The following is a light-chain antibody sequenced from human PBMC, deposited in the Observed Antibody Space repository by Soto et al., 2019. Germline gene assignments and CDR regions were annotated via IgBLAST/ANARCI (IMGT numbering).Light chain of an antibody. J-gene: IGKJ4*01. CDR3: QERSGWPVGT. Sequence: EVVLTQSPATLSLSPGERATLSCRTSQCIDYNLAWFQQKPCQTPRLLILAASQRAAGVPARFRGSGSGTDFTLTISSLEPEDFAVYYGQERSGWPVGTSGGGTKVEIK. CDR2: AAS. CDR1: QCIDYN. V-gene: IGKV3-11*01.